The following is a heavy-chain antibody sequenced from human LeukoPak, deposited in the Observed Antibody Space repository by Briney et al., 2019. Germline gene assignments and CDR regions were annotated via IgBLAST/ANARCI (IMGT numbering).Heavy chain of an antibody. CDR3: ATYFPGNPFAF. D-gene: IGHD3-10*01. Sequence: GRSLRLSCAASGFAFSTYWMTWVRQAPGEGLDWVASINQDGSEIHYVDSVKGRFTISRDSATNSLYLQMNSLRAEDTAVYYCATYFPGNPFAFWGQGTMVTVSP. V-gene: IGHV3-7*01. CDR2: INQDGSEI. CDR1: GFAFSTYW. J-gene: IGHJ3*01.